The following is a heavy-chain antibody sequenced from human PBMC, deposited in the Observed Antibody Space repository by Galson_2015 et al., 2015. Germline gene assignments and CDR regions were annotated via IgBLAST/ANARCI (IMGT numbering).Heavy chain of an antibody. CDR3: ARATGYGGYVAGMDV. V-gene: IGHV3-30-3*01. J-gene: IGHJ6*02. Sequence: SLRLSCAASGFTFSSYAMHWVRQAPGKGLEWVAVISYDGSNKYYADSVKGRFTISRDNSKNTLYLQMNSLRAEDTAVYYCARATGYGGYVAGMDVWGQGTTVTVSS. CDR2: ISYDGSNK. D-gene: IGHD4-17*01. CDR1: GFTFSSYA.